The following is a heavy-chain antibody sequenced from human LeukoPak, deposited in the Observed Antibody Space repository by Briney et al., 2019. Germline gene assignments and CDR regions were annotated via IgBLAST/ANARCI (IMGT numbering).Heavy chain of an antibody. CDR2: INPNSGGT. V-gene: IGHV1-2*02. CDR1: GYTFTGYY. Sequence: ASVKVSCKASGYTFTGYYMHWVRQAPGQGLEWMGWINPNSGGTNYGQKVQGRVTMTRDTSISTAYMELSRLRSDDTAVYYCARVEPYYDSSGYYSPGEYYFDYWGQGTLVTVSS. J-gene: IGHJ4*02. CDR3: ARVEPYYDSSGYYSPGEYYFDY. D-gene: IGHD3-22*01.